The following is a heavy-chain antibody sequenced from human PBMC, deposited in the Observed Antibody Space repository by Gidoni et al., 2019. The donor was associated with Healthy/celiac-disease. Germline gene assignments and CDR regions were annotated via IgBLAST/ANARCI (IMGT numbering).Heavy chain of an antibody. CDR1: GGSISSSSYY. J-gene: IGHJ4*02. V-gene: IGHV4-39*01. CDR3: ARRFGTSFGEYPYYFDY. Sequence: QLQLQESGPGLVKPSETLSLTCTVSGGSISSSSYYWGWIRQPPGKGLEWIGSIYYSGSTYYNPSLKSRVTISVDTSKNQFSLKLSSVTAADTAVYYCARRFGTSFGEYPYYFDYWGQGTLVTVSS. D-gene: IGHD3-10*01. CDR2: IYYSGST.